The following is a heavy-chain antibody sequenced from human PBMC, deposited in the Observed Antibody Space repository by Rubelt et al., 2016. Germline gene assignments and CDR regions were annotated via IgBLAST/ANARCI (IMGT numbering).Heavy chain of an antibody. CDR2: ISYDGSNK. CDR3: ARDRSIWFGELVDAFDI. V-gene: IGHV3-30*19. J-gene: IGHJ3*02. D-gene: IGHD3-10*01. CDR1: TFSSYG. Sequence: TFSSYGMHWVRQAPGKGLEWVAVISYDGSNKYYADSVKGRFTISRDNSKNTLYLQMNSLRAEDTAVYYCARDRSIWFGELVDAFDIWGQGTMVTVSS.